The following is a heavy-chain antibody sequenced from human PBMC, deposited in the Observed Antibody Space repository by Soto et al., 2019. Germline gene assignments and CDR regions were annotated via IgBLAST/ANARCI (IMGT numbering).Heavy chain of an antibody. Sequence: PGGSLRLSCAASGFTFSSYGMHWVRQAPGKGLEWVAVIWYDGSNKYYADSVKGRFTISRDNSKNTLYLQMNSLRAEDTAVYYCARCSYPGEWYEVGYYYMDVWGKGTTVTVSS. CDR2: IWYDGSNK. J-gene: IGHJ6*03. CDR3: ARCSYPGEWYEVGYYYMDV. CDR1: GFTFSSYG. V-gene: IGHV3-33*01. D-gene: IGHD3-3*01.